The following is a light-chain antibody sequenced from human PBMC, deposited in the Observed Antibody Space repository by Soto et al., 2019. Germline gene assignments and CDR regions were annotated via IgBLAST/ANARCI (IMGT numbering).Light chain of an antibody. J-gene: IGLJ1*01. CDR1: SSDIGAYNY. CDR2: EVS. CDR3: TSYSSSRTLYV. Sequence: QSVLTQPASVSGSPGQSITISCTGTSSDIGAYNYVSWYQQYPDKAPKLMIYEVSNRPSGVSNRFSGSKSGNTASLTISGLQAEDEADYYCTSYSSSRTLYVFGSGTKLTVL. V-gene: IGLV2-14*01.